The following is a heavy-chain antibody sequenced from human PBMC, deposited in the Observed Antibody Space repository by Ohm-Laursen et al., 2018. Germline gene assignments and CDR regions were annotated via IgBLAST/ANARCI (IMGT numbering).Heavy chain of an antibody. V-gene: IGHV4-34*01. CDR1: SGSFGPYY. J-gene: IGHJ3*01. Sequence: TLSLTCALYSGSFGPYYWSWIRQPPGKGLEWIGEINHRGNTNYSPSLKSRVTMSVDTSRNHFSLELTSVTAADTAVYYCAREYSDDGSYRYDAFDVWGHGTVVTVSS. CDR3: AREYSDDGSYRYDAFDV. D-gene: IGHD3-22*01. CDR2: INHRGNT.